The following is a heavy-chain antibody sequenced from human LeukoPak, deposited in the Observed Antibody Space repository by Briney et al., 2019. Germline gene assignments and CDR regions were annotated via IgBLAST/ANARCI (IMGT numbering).Heavy chain of an antibody. D-gene: IGHD2-2*01. V-gene: IGHV3-7*01. J-gene: IGHJ6*03. CDR2: IKQDGSEK. CDR1: GFTFSSYW. Sequence: GGSLRLSCAASGFTFSSYWMSWVRQAPGKGLEWVANIKQDGSEKYYVDSVKGRFTISRDNAKNSLYLQMNSLRAEDTAVYYCARDQPYCSSTSCYVWDYYYYYMDVWGKGTTVTVSS. CDR3: ARDQPYCSSTSCYVWDYYYYYMDV.